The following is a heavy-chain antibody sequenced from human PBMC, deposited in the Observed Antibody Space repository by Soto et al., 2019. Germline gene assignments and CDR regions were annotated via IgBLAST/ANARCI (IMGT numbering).Heavy chain of an antibody. D-gene: IGHD3-10*01. CDR2: ISGSGGST. CDR3: AKGLYGSGSYAYYFDY. J-gene: IGHJ4*02. V-gene: IGHV3-23*01. CDR1: GFTFSSYA. Sequence: GGSLRLSCAASGFTFSSYAMSWVRQAPGKGLEWVSAISGSGGSTYYADSVKGRFTISRDNSKNTLYLQMNSLRAEDTAVYYCAKGLYGSGSYAYYFDYWGQGTLVTVSS.